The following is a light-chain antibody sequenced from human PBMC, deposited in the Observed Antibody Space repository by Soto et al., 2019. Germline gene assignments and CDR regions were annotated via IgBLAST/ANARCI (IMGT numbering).Light chain of an antibody. Sequence: IEMTQSPSALSASAGDRVTITCQASQDIKNYVIWYQQKPGRAPKLLIYDAASLGTGVSSRFSGSGSGKELTLPISSLQPEDVATYYCQQFDSVPCTFGQGTKLEIK. CDR1: QDIKNY. CDR2: DAA. V-gene: IGKV1-33*01. J-gene: IGKJ2*02. CDR3: QQFDSVPCT.